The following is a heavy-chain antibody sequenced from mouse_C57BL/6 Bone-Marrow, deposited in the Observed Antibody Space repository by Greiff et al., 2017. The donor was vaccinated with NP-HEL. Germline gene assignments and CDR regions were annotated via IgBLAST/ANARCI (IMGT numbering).Heavy chain of an antibody. CDR3: ARRGYDYDDWCAY. J-gene: IGHJ3*01. D-gene: IGHD2-4*01. CDR2: ILPSIGRT. V-gene: IGHV15-2*01. Sequence: VQLQQSGSELRSPGSSVKLSCKDFDSEVFPIAFLCWVRQKPGHGFEWIGGILPSIGRTIYGEKFEDKATLDAATLSNTAYLDLNSLTSEDSAIYYCARRGYDYDDWCAYWGQGTLVTVSA. CDR1: DSEVFPIAF.